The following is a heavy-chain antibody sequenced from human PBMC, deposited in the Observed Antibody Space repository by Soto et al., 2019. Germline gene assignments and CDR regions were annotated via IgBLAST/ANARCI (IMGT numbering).Heavy chain of an antibody. Sequence: PGGSLRLSCAASGFTFSSYAMHWVRQAPGKGLEWVAVISYDGSNKYYADSVKGRFTVSRDNSKNTLYLQMNSLRAEDTAVYYCARDSLRGGTDYGMDVWGQGTTVTVSS. CDR2: ISYDGSNK. D-gene: IGHD1-7*01. CDR3: ARDSLRGGTDYGMDV. CDR1: GFTFSSYA. V-gene: IGHV3-30-3*01. J-gene: IGHJ6*02.